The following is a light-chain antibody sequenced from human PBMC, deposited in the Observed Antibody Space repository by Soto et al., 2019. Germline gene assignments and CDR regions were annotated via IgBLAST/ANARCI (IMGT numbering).Light chain of an antibody. CDR1: SSDVGDYDF. Sequence: QSVLTQPASVSGSPGQSITISCTGSSSDVGDYDFVSWYQQHPGKAPKLIIYEVSDRPSGVSNRFSGSKSGNTASLTISGLQAEDDAHYYCSSFTSTSTLVVFGGGTKVTV. J-gene: IGLJ2*01. CDR3: SSFTSTSTLVV. V-gene: IGLV2-14*01. CDR2: EVS.